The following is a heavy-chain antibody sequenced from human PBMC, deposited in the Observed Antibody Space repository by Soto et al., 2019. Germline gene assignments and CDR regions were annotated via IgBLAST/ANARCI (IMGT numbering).Heavy chain of an antibody. V-gene: IGHV3-21*01. J-gene: IGHJ4*02. CDR1: GFTFSSYS. CDR2: ISSSSSYI. D-gene: IGHD2-2*02. Sequence: GGSLRLSCAASGFTFSSYSMNWVRQAPGKGLEWVSSISSSSSYIYYADSVKGRFTISRDNAKNSLYLQMNSLRAEDTAVYYCARGSYCSSPSCYSSDYWGQGTLVTVSS. CDR3: ARGSYCSSPSCYSSDY.